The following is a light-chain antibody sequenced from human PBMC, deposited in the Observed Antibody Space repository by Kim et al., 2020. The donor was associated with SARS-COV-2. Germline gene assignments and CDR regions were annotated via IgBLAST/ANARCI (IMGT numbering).Light chain of an antibody. J-gene: IGKJ5*01. CDR2: LGS. Sequence: PASNSCRSSQSLLHSNGYNYLDWYLQKPGQSPQLLIYLGSNRASGVPDRFSGSGSGTDFTLKISRVEAEDVGVYYCMQALQTSITFGQGTRLEIK. CDR3: MQALQTSIT. CDR1: QSLLHSNGYNY. V-gene: IGKV2-28*01.